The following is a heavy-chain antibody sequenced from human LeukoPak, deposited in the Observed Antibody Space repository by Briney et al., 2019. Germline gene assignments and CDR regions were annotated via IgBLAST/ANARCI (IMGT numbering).Heavy chain of an antibody. Sequence: SQTLSLTCTVSGGSISSGSYYWSWIRQPAGKGLEWIGRIYTSGSTNYNPSLKSRVTISVDTSKNQFSLKLSSVTAADTAVYYCARELVAAALDYYYYMDVWGKGTTVTVSS. V-gene: IGHV4-61*02. J-gene: IGHJ6*03. CDR2: IYTSGST. D-gene: IGHD6-25*01. CDR3: ARELVAAALDYYYYMDV. CDR1: GGSISSGSYY.